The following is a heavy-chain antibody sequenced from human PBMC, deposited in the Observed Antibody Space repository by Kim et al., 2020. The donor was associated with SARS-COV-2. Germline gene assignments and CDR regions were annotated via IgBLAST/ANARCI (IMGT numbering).Heavy chain of an antibody. CDR1: GFTFSSYS. D-gene: IGHD6-6*01. CDR2: ISSSSSTI. V-gene: IGHV3-48*02. J-gene: IGHJ4*02. CDR3: ARDVVLQYSREGEVYYFDY. Sequence: GGSLRLSCAASGFTFSSYSMNWVRQAPGKGLEWVSYISSSSSTIYYADSVKGRFTISRDNAKNSLYLQMNSLRDEDTAVYYCARDVVLQYSREGEVYYFDYWGQGTLVTVSS.